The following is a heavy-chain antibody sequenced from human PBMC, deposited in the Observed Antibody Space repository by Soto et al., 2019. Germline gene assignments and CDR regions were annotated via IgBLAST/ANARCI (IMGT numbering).Heavy chain of an antibody. CDR1: GGSVSSAAYY. CDR2: IYYSGST. V-gene: IGHV4-61*08. J-gene: IGHJ4*02. CDR3: ARQQMVPPYYFNY. Sequence: SETLSLTCTVSGGSVSSAAYYWSWIRQPPGKGLEWIGYIYYSGSTNYNPSLKSRVTISVDTSKNQFSLKLTSVTAADTSVYCCARQQMVPPYYFNYWGQGTLVTVSS. D-gene: IGHD6-13*01.